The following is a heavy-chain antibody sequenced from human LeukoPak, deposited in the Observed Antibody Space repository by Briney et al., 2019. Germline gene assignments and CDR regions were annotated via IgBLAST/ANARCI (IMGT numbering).Heavy chain of an antibody. CDR3: ARSKNPGIGVAGTGGYLDP. J-gene: IGHJ5*02. CDR1: GYTFTSYG. CDR2: ISAYNGNT. Sequence: ASVKVSCKASGYTFTSYGISWVRQAPGQGLEWMGWISAYNGNTNCAQKLQGRVTMTTDTSTSTAYMEVRSLRSDDTAVYFCARSKNPGIGVAGTGGYLDPWGQGTLVTVSS. D-gene: IGHD6-19*01. V-gene: IGHV1-18*01.